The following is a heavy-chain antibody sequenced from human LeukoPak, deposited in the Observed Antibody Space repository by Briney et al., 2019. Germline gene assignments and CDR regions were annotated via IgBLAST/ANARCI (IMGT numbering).Heavy chain of an antibody. Sequence: PSETLSLTCAVYGGPFSDYYWSWIRQPPGKGLEWIGKINHSGSTNYSPSLKSRVTISVDTSMNQFSLKLSFVTTADTAVYYCARALGYCSGGSCARGYNWFDPWGQGTLVTVPS. D-gene: IGHD2-15*01. CDR3: ARALGYCSGGSCARGYNWFDP. CDR1: GGPFSDYY. V-gene: IGHV4-34*01. CDR2: INHSGST. J-gene: IGHJ5*02.